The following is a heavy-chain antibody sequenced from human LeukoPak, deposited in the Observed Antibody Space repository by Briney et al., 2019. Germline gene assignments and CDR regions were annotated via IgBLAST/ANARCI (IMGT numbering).Heavy chain of an antibody. CDR1: GYTFTDYY. D-gene: IGHD6-19*01. CDR2: INPNSGGT. Sequence: LGASVKVSCKASGYTFTDYYMHWVRQAPGQGLKWMGWINPNSGGTNYAQKFQGRVTMTRDTSISTAYLELSRLRSDDTAVYYCARVVAVAWSERPPGYHYMDFWGKGTTVTVSS. V-gene: IGHV1-2*03. CDR3: ARVVAVAWSERPPGYHYMDF. J-gene: IGHJ6*03.